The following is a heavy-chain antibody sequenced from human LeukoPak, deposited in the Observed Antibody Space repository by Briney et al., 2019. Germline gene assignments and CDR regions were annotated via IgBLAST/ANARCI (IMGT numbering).Heavy chain of an antibody. D-gene: IGHD3-22*01. CDR2: ISGSGGST. CDR3: AREMNYYDSSDCDY. J-gene: IGHJ4*02. V-gene: IGHV3-23*01. CDR1: GFTFSSYA. Sequence: PGGSLRLSRAASGFTFSSYAMSWVRQTPGKGLEWVSAISGSGGSTYYADSVKGRFTISRDNSKNTLYLQMNSLRAEDTAVYYCAREMNYYDSSDCDYWGQGTLVTVSS.